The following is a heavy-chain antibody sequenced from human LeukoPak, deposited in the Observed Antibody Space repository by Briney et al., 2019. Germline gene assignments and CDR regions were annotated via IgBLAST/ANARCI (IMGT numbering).Heavy chain of an antibody. CDR2: IKQDGSEK. CDR1: GFTFSSYW. Sequence: PGGSLRLSCAASGFTFSSYWMSWVRQAPGKGLEWVANIKQDGSEKYYVDSVKGRFTISRDNAKNSLYLQMNSLRAEDTAVYYCARDRGGWLRLFEPVFDYWGQGTLVTVSS. J-gene: IGHJ4*02. D-gene: IGHD5-12*01. V-gene: IGHV3-7*01. CDR3: ARDRGGWLRLFEPVFDY.